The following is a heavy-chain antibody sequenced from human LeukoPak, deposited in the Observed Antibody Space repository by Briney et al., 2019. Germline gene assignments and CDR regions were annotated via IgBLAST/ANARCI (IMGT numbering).Heavy chain of an antibody. V-gene: IGHV3-30*01. J-gene: IGHJ2*01. CDR1: GFAFSTYA. Sequence: PGGSLRLSCEVSGFAFSTYAFHWVRQAPGEGLQWVALISYDGSDKYYADSVKGRFTISRDNSKNTLYPQMNSLRPEDTAVYFCARDGMVYAKGNYFDLWGRGTLVTVSS. CDR3: ARDGMVYAKGNYFDL. CDR2: ISYDGSDK. D-gene: IGHD2-8*01.